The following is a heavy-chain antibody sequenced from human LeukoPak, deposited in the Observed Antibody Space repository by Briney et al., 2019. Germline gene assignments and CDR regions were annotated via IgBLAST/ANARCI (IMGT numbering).Heavy chain of an antibody. Sequence: SETLSLTCAVFGGSFSGYYWIWIRQPPGKGLEWIGEINHSGSTNYNPSLKSRATISVDTSKNQFSLKLSSVTAADTAVYYCARATHSSWYYFDYWGQGTLVTVSS. D-gene: IGHD6-13*01. CDR3: ARATHSSWYYFDY. CDR2: INHSGST. V-gene: IGHV4-34*01. CDR1: GGSFSGYY. J-gene: IGHJ4*02.